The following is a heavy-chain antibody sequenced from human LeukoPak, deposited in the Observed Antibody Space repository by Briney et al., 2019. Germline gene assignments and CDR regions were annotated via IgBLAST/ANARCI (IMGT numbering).Heavy chain of an antibody. J-gene: IGHJ3*02. CDR2: INHSGST. V-gene: IGHV4-34*01. CDR1: GGSFSGYY. Sequence: APETLSLTCAVYGGSFSGYYWSWIRQPPGKGLEWIGKINHSGSTNYNPSLKSRVTISVDTSKNQFSLKLSSVTAADTAAYYCARASSQRRITMIVGVIGAFDIWGQGTMVTVSS. D-gene: IGHD3-22*01. CDR3: ARASSQRRITMIVGVIGAFDI.